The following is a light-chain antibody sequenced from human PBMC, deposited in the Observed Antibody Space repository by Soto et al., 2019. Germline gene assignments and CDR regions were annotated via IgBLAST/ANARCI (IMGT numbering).Light chain of an antibody. CDR2: GTS. Sequence: DIQMTQSPPALSASVGDRVTITCRSSQSVTTYFNLYLQKPGKAPHLLIFGTSNLQSGVSSRVTAGGFATHFHLNITDVQPEDSATYYCQQSYSLPFTFGQGTRLEIK. J-gene: IGKJ2*01. CDR3: QQSYSLPFT. V-gene: IGKV1-39*01. CDR1: QSVTTY.